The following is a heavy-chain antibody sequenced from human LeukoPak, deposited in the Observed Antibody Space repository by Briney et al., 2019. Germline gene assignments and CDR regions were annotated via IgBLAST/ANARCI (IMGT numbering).Heavy chain of an antibody. CDR3: ARYVVFGSGKYYFDY. J-gene: IGHJ4*02. CDR2: INYGGTT. Sequence: SETLSLTCAVSGGSISSSNYYWSWIRQPPGKELEWIASINYGGTTYYNPSLKSRVTISVDTSKNQFSLRLSSVTAADTAVYFCARYVVFGSGKYYFDYWGQGSLVTVSS. V-gene: IGHV4-39*01. CDR1: GGSISSSNYY. D-gene: IGHD3-10*01.